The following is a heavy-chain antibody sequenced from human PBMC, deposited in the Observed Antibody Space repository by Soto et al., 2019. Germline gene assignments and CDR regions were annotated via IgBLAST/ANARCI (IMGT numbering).Heavy chain of an antibody. CDR3: ARGVPLWDALYYGSGSFDFDY. D-gene: IGHD3-10*01. J-gene: IGHJ4*02. CDR2: INPSGGST. Sequence: GPSVKVSCKASGYTYTIYYMHWVRQATGQGLEWMGIINPSGGSTSYAQKFQGRVTMTRDTSTSTVYMELSSLRSEDTAVYYCARGVPLWDALYYGSGSFDFDYWGQGTLVTVSS. V-gene: IGHV1-46*03. CDR1: GYTYTIYY.